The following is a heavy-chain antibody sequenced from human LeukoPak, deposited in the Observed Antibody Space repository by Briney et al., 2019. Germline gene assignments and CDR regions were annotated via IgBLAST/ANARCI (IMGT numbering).Heavy chain of an antibody. J-gene: IGHJ5*02. CDR2: ISGSGGST. CDR3: VKDPSTYYYDSSGLNNWFDP. CDR1: GFTFSSYA. V-gene: IGHV3-23*01. Sequence: PGGSLRLSCAASGFTFSSYAMSWVRQAPGKGLEWVSAISGSGGSTYYADSVKGRFTISRDNSKNTLYLQMNSLRAEDTAVYYCVKDPSTYYYDSSGLNNWFDPWGQGTLVTVSS. D-gene: IGHD3-22*01.